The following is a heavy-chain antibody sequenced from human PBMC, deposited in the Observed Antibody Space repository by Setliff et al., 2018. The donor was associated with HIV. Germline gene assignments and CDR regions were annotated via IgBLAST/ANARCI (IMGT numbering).Heavy chain of an antibody. CDR1: GFTFGDFY. V-gene: IGHV3-53*01. J-gene: IGHJ4*02. CDR3: ARDSPLSHFDY. CDR2: IYSDGSS. Sequence: GGSLRLSCETSGFTFGDFYMSWVRQAPGKGLEWVSVIYSDGSSYYADSVRGRFTISRDNYKNTLCLQMNSLRPEDTAVYYCARDSPLSHFDYWGQGILVTVSS.